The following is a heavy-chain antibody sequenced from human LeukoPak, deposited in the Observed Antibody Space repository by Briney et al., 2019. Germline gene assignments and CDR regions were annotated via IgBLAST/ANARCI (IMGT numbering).Heavy chain of an antibody. Sequence: GGSLRLSCAASGFTVSGNYMSWVRQAPAKGLDWVSVIYSGDSTYYADSVKGRFTISRDNSKNTLYLQMNSLRAEDTALYYCARVQLVDYYYYSYMDVWGKGTTVTVS. CDR1: GFTVSGNY. V-gene: IGHV3-53*01. D-gene: IGHD6-6*01. CDR2: IYSGDST. CDR3: ARVQLVDYYYYSYMDV. J-gene: IGHJ6*03.